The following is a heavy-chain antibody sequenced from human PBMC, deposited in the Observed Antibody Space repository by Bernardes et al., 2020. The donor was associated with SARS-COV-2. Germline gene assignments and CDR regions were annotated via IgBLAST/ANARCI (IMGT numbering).Heavy chain of an antibody. CDR3: ARDTNGFDV. CDR1: TGSISSYS. Sequence: SETLSLTCTVSTGSISSYSWSWIRQPPGQGLEWIGNIYDSGRTTYNPSLKSRVTMSVDTSRSQFTLKLNSVTAADTAVYYCARDTNGFDVWGQGTMVTVSA. V-gene: IGHV4-59*01. CDR2: IYDSGRT. J-gene: IGHJ3*01. D-gene: IGHD1-1*01.